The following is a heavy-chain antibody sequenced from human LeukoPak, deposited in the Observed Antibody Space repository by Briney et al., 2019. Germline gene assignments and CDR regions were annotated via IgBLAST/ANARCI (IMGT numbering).Heavy chain of an antibody. Sequence: GGSLRLSCAASGFTFSSYEMNWVRQAPGKGLEWVSYISSSGRTIYYADSVKGRFTISRDNAKNSLYLQMNSLRAEDTAVYYCARVGVPLLRYFDWFVDYWGQGTLVTVSS. CDR1: GFTFSSYE. V-gene: IGHV3-48*03. D-gene: IGHD3-9*01. CDR3: ARVGVPLLRYFDWFVDY. J-gene: IGHJ4*02. CDR2: ISSSGRTI.